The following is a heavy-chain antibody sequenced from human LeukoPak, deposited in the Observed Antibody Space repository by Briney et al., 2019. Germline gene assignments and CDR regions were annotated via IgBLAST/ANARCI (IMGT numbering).Heavy chain of an antibody. CDR2: ISGSGGST. V-gene: IGHV3-23*01. CDR1: GFTFSNYA. J-gene: IGHJ4*02. CDR3: VSFYETY. Sequence: GGSLRLSCAASGFTFSNYAMSWVRQAPGKGLEWVSGISGSGGSTYYADSVKGRFTISKNNAKNTVYLQMNNLRAEDTAVYYCVSFYETYWGRGTLVTVSS. D-gene: IGHD2-2*01.